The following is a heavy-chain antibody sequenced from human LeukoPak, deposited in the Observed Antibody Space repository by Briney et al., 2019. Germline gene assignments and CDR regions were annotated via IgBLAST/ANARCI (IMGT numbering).Heavy chain of an antibody. V-gene: IGHV3-21*01. CDR3: ARDGDGYPTDGMDV. CDR2: ISSFSTYI. CDR1: GFTFSAYS. J-gene: IGHJ6*02. Sequence: GGSLRLSCAASGFTFSAYSMNWVRQAPGKGLEWVSSISSFSTYIYYADSLKGRFTISRDNAKNSLYLQMNSLRAEDTAVYYCARDGDGYPTDGMDVWGQGTTVTVSS. D-gene: IGHD5-24*01.